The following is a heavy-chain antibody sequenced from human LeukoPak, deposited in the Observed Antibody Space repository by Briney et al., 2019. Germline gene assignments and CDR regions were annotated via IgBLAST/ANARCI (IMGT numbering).Heavy chain of an antibody. J-gene: IGHJ4*02. Sequence: ASVKVSCKASGYTFSNYAISWVRQAPGQGLEWMGWISAYNGNTNYAPKLQGRVTMTTDTSTSAAYMELRSLRSDDTAVYYCARAWGEDIAARPYYFDYAGQGSLVTVSS. CDR2: ISAYNGNT. CDR3: ARAWGEDIAARPYYFDY. CDR1: GYTFSNYA. V-gene: IGHV1-18*01. D-gene: IGHD6-6*01.